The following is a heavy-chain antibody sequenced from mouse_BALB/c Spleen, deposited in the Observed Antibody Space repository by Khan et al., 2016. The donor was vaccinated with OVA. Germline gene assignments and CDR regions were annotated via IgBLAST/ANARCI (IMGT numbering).Heavy chain of an antibody. Sequence: EVQLVESGGDLVKPGGSLKLSCAASGFTFSTYGMSWVRQTADRWLEWVATVSTGGSYTYYPDSVKGRFTISRDNAKNTLYLQMNSLKSEDTAMFYCTRLAYYYDSEGFAYWGQGTLVTVSA. CDR1: GFTFSTYG. CDR2: VSTGGSYT. V-gene: IGHV5-6*01. CDR3: TRLAYYYDSEGFAY. J-gene: IGHJ3*01. D-gene: IGHD1-1*01.